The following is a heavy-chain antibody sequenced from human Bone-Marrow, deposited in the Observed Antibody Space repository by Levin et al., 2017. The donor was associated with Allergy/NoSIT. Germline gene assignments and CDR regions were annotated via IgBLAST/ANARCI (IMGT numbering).Heavy chain of an antibody. CDR3: AREPTPWPINYYGSGSYYSRQNYYYYYGMDV. CDR1: GFTFSSYW. CDR2: IKQDGSEK. J-gene: IGHJ6*02. Sequence: PGGSLRLSCAASGFTFSSYWMSWVRQAPGKGLEWVANIKQDGSEKYYVDSVKGRFTISRDNAKNSLYLQMNSLRAEDTAVYYCAREPTPWPINYYGSGSYYSRQNYYYYYGMDVWGQGTTVTVSS. D-gene: IGHD3-10*01. V-gene: IGHV3-7*01.